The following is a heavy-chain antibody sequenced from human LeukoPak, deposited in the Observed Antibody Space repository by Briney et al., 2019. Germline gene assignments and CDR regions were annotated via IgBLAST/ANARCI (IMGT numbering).Heavy chain of an antibody. CDR2: IIPIFGTA. CDR1: GGTFSSYA. CDR3: ARVDPLIRSFDY. Sequence: SVKVSCKASGGTFSSYAISWVRQAPGQGLEWMGGIIPIFGTANYAQKFQGRVTITADESTSTAYMELSSLRSEDTAVYYCARVDPLIRSFDYWGQGTLVTVSS. J-gene: IGHJ4*02. V-gene: IGHV1-69*13. D-gene: IGHD3-10*01.